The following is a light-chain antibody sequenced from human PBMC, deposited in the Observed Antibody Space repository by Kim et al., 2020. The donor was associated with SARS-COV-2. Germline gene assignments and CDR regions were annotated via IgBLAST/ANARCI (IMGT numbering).Light chain of an antibody. J-gene: IGLJ2*01. Sequence: VSLGQTVRITCQGDIIRSYYATWYQQKPGQAPRVVIYGKNNRPSGIPDRFSGSSSGNTASLTITGTQAGDEADYCCHSRGSNDDVVFGGGTKLTVL. CDR3: HSRGSNDDVV. V-gene: IGLV3-19*01. CDR1: IIRSYY. CDR2: GKN.